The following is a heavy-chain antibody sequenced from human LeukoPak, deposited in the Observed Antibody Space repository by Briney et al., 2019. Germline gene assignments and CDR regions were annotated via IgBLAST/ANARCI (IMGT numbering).Heavy chain of an antibody. J-gene: IGHJ4*02. CDR1: GFIFSSAW. CDR3: ARDGSYKLDY. D-gene: IGHD1-26*01. CDR2: KSDGTA. Sequence: GGSLRLSCAASGFIFSSAWMHWVRQTPGKGLVWISRKSDGTATYADSVRGRFTITRDNAKNTLYLQMNNLRADDTGIYYCARDGSYKLDYWGQGALVTVSS. V-gene: IGHV3-74*01.